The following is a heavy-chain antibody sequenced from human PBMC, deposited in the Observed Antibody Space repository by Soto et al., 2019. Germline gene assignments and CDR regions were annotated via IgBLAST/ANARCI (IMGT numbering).Heavy chain of an antibody. CDR1: GFTFSDSY. J-gene: IGHJ4*02. V-gene: IGHV3-72*01. CDR3: VKGHRALDN. Sequence: EVQLVESGGGLVQPGGSLRLSCTASGFTFSDSYMDWVRQAPGKGLDWVGRIRDKANSYTTEYAASVKGRFTVSRDDSKNSLYLQMTSLKTEDTAVYYCVKGHRALDNWGPGPMVTVSS. CDR2: IRDKANSYTT.